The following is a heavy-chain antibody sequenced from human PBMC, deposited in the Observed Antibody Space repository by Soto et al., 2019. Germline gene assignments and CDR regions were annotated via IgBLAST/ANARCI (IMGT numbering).Heavy chain of an antibody. CDR2: IWYDGSNK. CDR3: ARDGGYAEETQSGWFDP. D-gene: IGHD5-12*01. CDR1: GFTFSSYG. J-gene: IGHJ5*02. V-gene: IGHV3-33*01. Sequence: QVPLVESGGGVVQPGRSLRLSCAASGFTFSSYGMHWVRQAPGKGLEWVAVIWYDGSNKYYADSVKGRFTISRDNSKNTQYLQMNSLRAEDTAVYYCARDGGYAEETQSGWFDPWGQGPLVTVSS.